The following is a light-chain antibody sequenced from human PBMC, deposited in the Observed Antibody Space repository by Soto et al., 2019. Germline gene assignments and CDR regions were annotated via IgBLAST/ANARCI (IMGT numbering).Light chain of an antibody. CDR1: QSVSSDY. CDR3: QQYGSSPYT. V-gene: IGKV3-20*01. J-gene: IGKJ2*01. Sequence: EVVLTQSPGTLSLSPGERATLSCRASQSVSSDYLAWYQQKPGQAPRLLVYGASNMATATPDRFSGSGSGTDFTLTISRLEPEDFAVYSCQQYGSSPYTFGQGTKVEI. CDR2: GAS.